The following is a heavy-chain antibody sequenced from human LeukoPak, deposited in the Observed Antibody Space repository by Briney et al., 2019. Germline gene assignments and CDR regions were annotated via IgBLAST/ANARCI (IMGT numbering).Heavy chain of an antibody. Sequence: PGGSLRLSCAASGFTISSNYMNWVRQAPGKGLDWVSVISDGGSTYYAGSVRGRFTISRDNSKNTLFLQMNSLRVEDTAVYYCARGVFNWGQGTLVTVSP. V-gene: IGHV3-53*01. D-gene: IGHD3-10*01. CDR3: ARGVFN. CDR2: ISDGGST. CDR1: GFTISSNY. J-gene: IGHJ4*02.